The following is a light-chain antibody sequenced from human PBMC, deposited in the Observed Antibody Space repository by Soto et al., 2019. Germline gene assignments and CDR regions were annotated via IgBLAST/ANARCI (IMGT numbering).Light chain of an antibody. Sequence: IVLTQSPGTLTLSPDERATRSCRVSQSVSSTYLAWFQQKPGQAPRLLIYGASSRATGIPDRFSGSGSGTDFTLTISRVEPEDFAVYYCQQYLSLPVTFGQGTRLENK. CDR2: GAS. V-gene: IGKV3-20*01. CDR3: QQYLSLPVT. CDR1: QSVSSTY. J-gene: IGKJ5*01.